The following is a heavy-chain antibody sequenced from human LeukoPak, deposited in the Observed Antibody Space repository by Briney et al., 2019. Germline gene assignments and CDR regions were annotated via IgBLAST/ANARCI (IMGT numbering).Heavy chain of an antibody. J-gene: IGHJ4*02. D-gene: IGHD5-12*01. V-gene: IGHV3-23*01. CDR2: ISGSGGST. CDR1: RFTFSNYA. CDR3: AKCGNSGCHLIDY. Sequence: PGGSLRLSCAPSRFTFSNYAMTWVRQAPGDGLEWVSAISGSGGSTYYPDSVRGRFTISRDNSKSTLYLQIDSLRAEDTGLYYCAKCGNSGCHLIDYWGQGTLVTVSS.